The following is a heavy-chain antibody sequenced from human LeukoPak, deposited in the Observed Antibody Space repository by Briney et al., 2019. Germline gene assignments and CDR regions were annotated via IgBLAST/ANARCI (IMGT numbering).Heavy chain of an antibody. CDR1: GGSISSYY. CDR2: IYYSGST. Sequence: PSETLSLTCTVSGGSISSYYWSWIRQPPGKGLEWIGCIYYSGSTNYNPSLKSRVTISVDTSKNQFSLKLSSVTAADTAVYYCARCIVVVPAAILGRSVAFDIWGQGTMVTVSS. J-gene: IGHJ3*02. D-gene: IGHD2-2*01. V-gene: IGHV4-59*01. CDR3: ARCIVVVPAAILGRSVAFDI.